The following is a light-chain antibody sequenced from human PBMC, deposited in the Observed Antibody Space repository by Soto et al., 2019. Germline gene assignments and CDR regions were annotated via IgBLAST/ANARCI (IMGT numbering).Light chain of an antibody. Sequence: QSALTQPASVSGSSGQSITISCTGTSSDVGGYNYVSWSQQHPGKAPQLMIYEVSNRPSGVSNRFSGSKSGNTASLTISGLQAEDEADYYCSSYTSSNTYVFGTGTKLTVL. CDR3: SSYTSSNTYV. CDR2: EVS. J-gene: IGLJ1*01. V-gene: IGLV2-14*01. CDR1: SSDVGGYNY.